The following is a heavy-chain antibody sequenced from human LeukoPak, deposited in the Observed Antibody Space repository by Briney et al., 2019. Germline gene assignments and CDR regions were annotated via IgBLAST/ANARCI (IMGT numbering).Heavy chain of an antibody. CDR1: GGTFSSYA. Sequence: SVKVSCKASGGTFSSYAISWVRQAPGQGLEWMGGIIPIFGTANYAQKFQGRVTITADESTSTAYMELSSLRSEDTAVYYCARGGTSGSYYGSFYWGQGTPVTVSS. CDR3: ARGGTSGSYYGSFY. V-gene: IGHV1-69*13. J-gene: IGHJ4*02. D-gene: IGHD1-26*01. CDR2: IIPIFGTA.